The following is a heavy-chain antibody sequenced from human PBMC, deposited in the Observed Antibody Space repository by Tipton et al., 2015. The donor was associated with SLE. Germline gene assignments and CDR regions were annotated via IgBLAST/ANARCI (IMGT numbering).Heavy chain of an antibody. CDR2: IYTSGIT. Sequence: TLSLTCTVSGYSISSGSYWGWIRQPAGKGLEWIGRIYTSGITNYNPSLKSRVTISFNTSTNQFSLKLSSVSAADTAVYYCARHTSQSCSYSSCHPNWYDSWGQGTLVTVSS. V-gene: IGHV4-61*02. J-gene: IGHJ5*01. CDR1: GYSISSGSY. CDR3: ARHTSQSCSYSSCHPNWYDS. D-gene: IGHD2-2*01.